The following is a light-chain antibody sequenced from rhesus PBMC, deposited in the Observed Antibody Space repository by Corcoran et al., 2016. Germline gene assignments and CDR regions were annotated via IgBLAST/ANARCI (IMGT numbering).Light chain of an antibody. V-gene: IGKV1-74*01. CDR2: AAS. Sequence: DIQMTQSPSSLSASVGDRVTITCRASENINNYLHWYQQKPGKTPKLLIHAASTLQSGVPSRFNGRGSGTDYTFAIHSLQPEDVATYYYQHSHGTPYNFGQGTKVEIE. CDR3: QHSHGTPYN. J-gene: IGKJ2*01. CDR1: ENINNY.